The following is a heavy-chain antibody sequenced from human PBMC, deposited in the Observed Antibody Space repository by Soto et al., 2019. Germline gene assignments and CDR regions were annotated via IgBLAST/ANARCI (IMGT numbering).Heavy chain of an antibody. D-gene: IGHD5-12*01. V-gene: IGHV1-69*13. J-gene: IGHJ6*01. CDR3: AIAVASDYYYYGMDV. CDR2: IIPIFGTA. Sequence: SVKVSCKASGGTFSSYAISWVRQPPGQGVEWMGGIIPIFGTANYAQKFQGRVTITADESTSTAYMELSSMRSEDTAVYYCAIAVASDYYYYGMDVWGQGTTVTVSS. CDR1: GGTFSSYA.